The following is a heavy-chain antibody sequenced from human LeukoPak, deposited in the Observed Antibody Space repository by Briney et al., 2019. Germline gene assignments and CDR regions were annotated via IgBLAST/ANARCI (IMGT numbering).Heavy chain of an antibody. CDR2: IYYSGST. J-gene: IGHJ4*02. CDR3: ARGAGDSGYDFFDY. D-gene: IGHD5-12*01. V-gene: IGHV4-59*01. Sequence: PSETLSLTCTVSVGSISSYYWSWIRQPPGKGLEWIGYIYYSGSTNYNPSLKSRVTISVDTSKNQFSLKLISVTAADTAVYYCARGAGDSGYDFFDYWGQGTLVTVSS. CDR1: VGSISSYY.